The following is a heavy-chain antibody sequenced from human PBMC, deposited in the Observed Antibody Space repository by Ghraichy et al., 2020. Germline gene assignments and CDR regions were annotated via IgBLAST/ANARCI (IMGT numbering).Heavy chain of an antibody. Sequence: SQTLSLTCAISGDTVSNNRVGWNWIRQSPSRGLEWLGRTYYRSRRYNDYAVSVKSRITIDTDTSKNQFSLQLNSVTPEDTAVYYCARGAEGVFDYWGQGTLVAVSS. CDR3: ARGAEGVFDY. D-gene: IGHD3-10*01. V-gene: IGHV6-1*01. CDR1: GDTVSNNRVG. J-gene: IGHJ4*02. CDR2: TYYRSRRYN.